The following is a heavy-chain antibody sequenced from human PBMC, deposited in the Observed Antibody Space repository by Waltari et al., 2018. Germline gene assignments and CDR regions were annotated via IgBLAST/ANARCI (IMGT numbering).Heavy chain of an antibody. V-gene: IGHV3-7*01. CDR2: IKEDGSAT. Sequence: EVQLVESGGGLVQPGGSLRLPCAASGFPCRNDWVRWVRQAPGRGLEWLANIKEDGSATYSVDSVKGRFTISRDNAKNSLYVQMNNLRAEDTAVYYCAACIEVTGAYDFWGQGSLVTVSS. J-gene: IGHJ4*02. D-gene: IGHD2-21*02. CDR3: AACIEVTGAYDF. CDR1: GFPCRNDW.